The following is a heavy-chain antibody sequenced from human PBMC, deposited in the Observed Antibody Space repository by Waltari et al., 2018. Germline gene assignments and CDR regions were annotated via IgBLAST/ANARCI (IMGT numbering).Heavy chain of an antibody. CDR1: GGSLSSGDYY. J-gene: IGHJ3*02. V-gene: IGHV4-30-4*08. CDR3: ARGGESSSNRADAFDI. Sequence: QVQLQESGPGLVKPSQTLSLTCTVSGGSLSSGDYYWSWIRQPPGKGLEWIGYIYYSGSTYYNPSLKSRVTISVDTSKNQFSLKLSSVTAADTAVYYCARGGESSSNRADAFDIWGQGTMVTVSS. CDR2: IYYSGST. D-gene: IGHD6-6*01.